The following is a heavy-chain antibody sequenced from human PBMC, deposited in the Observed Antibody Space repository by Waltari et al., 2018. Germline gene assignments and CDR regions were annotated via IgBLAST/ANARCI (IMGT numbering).Heavy chain of an antibody. CDR3: TRDHTIFGVVIIPFDY. J-gene: IGHJ4*02. CDR2: IRSKAYGGTT. D-gene: IGHD3-3*01. CDR1: GFTFGDYA. V-gene: IGHV3-49*03. Sequence: EVQLVESGGGLVQPGRSLRLSCTASGFTFGDYAMSWFRQAPGKGLEWVGFIRSKAYGGTTEYAASVKGRFTISRDDSKSIAYLQMNSLKTEDTAVYYCTRDHTIFGVVIIPFDYWGQGTLVTVSS.